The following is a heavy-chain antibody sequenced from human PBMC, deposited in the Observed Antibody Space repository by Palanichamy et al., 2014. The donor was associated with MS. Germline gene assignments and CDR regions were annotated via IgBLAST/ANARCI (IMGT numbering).Heavy chain of an antibody. V-gene: IGHV4-39*01. CDR3: ARRVGATAIDY. Sequence: QLQLQESGPGLVKPSETLSLTCTVSGGSISSSTYYWGWIRQPPGKGLEWIGSIYYSGSTCYNPSLKSRVTISVDTSKNQFSLKLSSVTAADTAVYYCARRVGATAIDYWGQGTLVTVSS. J-gene: IGHJ4*02. CDR1: GGSISSSTYY. CDR2: IYYSGST. D-gene: IGHD1-26*01.